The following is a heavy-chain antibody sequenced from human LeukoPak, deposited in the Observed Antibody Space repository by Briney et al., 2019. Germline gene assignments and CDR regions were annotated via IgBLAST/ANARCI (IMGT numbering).Heavy chain of an antibody. CDR3: ASPGDIVVVVAATHHEEYFQH. V-gene: IGHV1-46*01. D-gene: IGHD2-15*01. CDR2: INPSGGST. CDR1: GYTFTSYY. Sequence: ASVKVSCKASGYTFTSYYMHWVRQAPGQGLEWMGIINPSGGSTSYAQKFQGRVTMTRDTSTSTVYMELSSLRSEDTAVYYCASPGDIVVVVAATHHEEYFQHWGQGTLVTVSS. J-gene: IGHJ1*01.